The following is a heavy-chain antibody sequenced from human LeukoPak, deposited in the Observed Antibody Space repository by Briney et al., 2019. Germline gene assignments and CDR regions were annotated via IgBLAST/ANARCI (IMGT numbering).Heavy chain of an antibody. J-gene: IGHJ4*02. V-gene: IGHV4-34*01. D-gene: IGHD3-22*01. CDR1: GGSLSGYY. Sequence: KASETLSLTCAVYGGSLSGYYWSWIRQPPGKGLEWIGEINHSGSTNYNPSLKSRVTISVDTSKNQFSLKLSSVTAADTAVYYCARDYDSSGYRGASAFDYWGQGTLVTVSS. CDR3: ARDYDSSGYRGASAFDY. CDR2: INHSGST.